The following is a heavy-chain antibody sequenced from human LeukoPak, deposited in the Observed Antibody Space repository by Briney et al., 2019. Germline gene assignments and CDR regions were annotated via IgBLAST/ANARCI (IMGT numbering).Heavy chain of an antibody. CDR1: GYTFTSYG. Sequence: ASVKVSCKASGYTFTSYGISWVRQAPGQGLEWMGWISAYNGNTNYAQKLQGRVTMTTDTSTSTAYMELRSLRSDDTAVYYCARDSTDLDYCSGGSCYSYFQHWGQGTLVTVSS. CDR2: ISAYNGNT. V-gene: IGHV1-18*01. CDR3: ARDSTDLDYCSGGSCYSYFQH. J-gene: IGHJ1*01. D-gene: IGHD2-15*01.